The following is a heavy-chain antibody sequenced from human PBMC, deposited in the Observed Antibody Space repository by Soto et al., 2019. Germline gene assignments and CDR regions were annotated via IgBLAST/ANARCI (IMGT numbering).Heavy chain of an antibody. D-gene: IGHD2-8*01. V-gene: IGHV3-7*03. CDR2: IKQDGSEK. J-gene: IGHJ3*02. CDR3: ANKRLMVYATGDGFER. CDR1: GFTFSSYW. Sequence: GGSLILSCAASGFTFSSYWMSWVRQAPGKGLEWVANIKQDGSEKYYVDSVKGRFTISRDNAKNSLYLQMNSLRAEDTAVYYCANKRLMVYATGDGFERWGQGKMV.